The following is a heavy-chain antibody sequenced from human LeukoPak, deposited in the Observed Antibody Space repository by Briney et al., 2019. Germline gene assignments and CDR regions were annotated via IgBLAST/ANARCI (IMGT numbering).Heavy chain of an antibody. CDR1: GGSISSGGYY. D-gene: IGHD6-19*01. V-gene: IGHV4-39*02. J-gene: IGHJ4*02. CDR2: IYYSGST. CDR3: ARENVAGYYFDY. Sequence: SETLSLTCTVSGGSISSGGYYWGWIRQPPGKGLEWIGSIYYSGSTYYNPSLKSRVTISVDTSKNQFSLKLSSVTAADTAVYYCARENVAGYYFDYWGQGTLVTVSS.